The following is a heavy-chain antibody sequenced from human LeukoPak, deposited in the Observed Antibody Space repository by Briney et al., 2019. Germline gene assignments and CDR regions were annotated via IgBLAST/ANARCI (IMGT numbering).Heavy chain of an antibody. CDR2: IYHSGST. Sequence: SETLSLTCTVSGYSISSGYYWGWIRQPPGKGLEWIGSIYHSGSTYYNPSLKSRVTISVDTSKSQFSLKLSSVTAADTAVYYCARVEEIRRGRGDELDWFDPWGQGTLVTVSS. J-gene: IGHJ5*02. CDR3: ARVEEIRRGRGDELDWFDP. CDR1: GYSISSGYY. V-gene: IGHV4-38-2*02. D-gene: IGHD3-10*01.